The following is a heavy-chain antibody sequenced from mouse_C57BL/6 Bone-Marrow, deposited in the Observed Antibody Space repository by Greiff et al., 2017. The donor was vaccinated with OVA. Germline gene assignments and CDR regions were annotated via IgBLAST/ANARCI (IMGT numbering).Heavy chain of an antibody. D-gene: IGHD3-2*02. V-gene: IGHV1-15*01. Sequence: LQESGAELVRPGASVTLSCKASGYTFTDYEMHWVKQTPVHGLEWIGAIDPETGGTAYNQKFKGKAILTADKSSSTAYMELRSLTSEDSAVYYCTRGRQLRLPFDYWGQGTTLTVSS. J-gene: IGHJ2*01. CDR3: TRGRQLRLPFDY. CDR1: GYTFTDYE. CDR2: IDPETGGT.